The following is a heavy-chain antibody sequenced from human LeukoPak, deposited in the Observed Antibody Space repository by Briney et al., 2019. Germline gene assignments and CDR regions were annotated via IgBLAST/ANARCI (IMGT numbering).Heavy chain of an antibody. Sequence: SETLSLTCSVSGGSISTYYWSWIRQPAGKGLEWIGRVYRSGNTNYNPSLQSRVTMSVDTSKNQISLRLRSVTAADTAVYYCARGYSYGYGPLDYWGQGTLVTVSS. CDR2: VYRSGNT. D-gene: IGHD5-18*01. J-gene: IGHJ4*02. CDR1: GGSISTYY. V-gene: IGHV4-4*07. CDR3: ARGYSYGYGPLDY.